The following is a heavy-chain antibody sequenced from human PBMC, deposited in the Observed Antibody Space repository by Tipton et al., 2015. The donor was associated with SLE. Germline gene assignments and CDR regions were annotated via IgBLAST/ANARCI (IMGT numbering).Heavy chain of an antibody. CDR3: ARADYYDFWSGYYSG. D-gene: IGHD3-3*01. V-gene: IGHV4-59*11. Sequence: TLSLTCTVSGGSISSRYWSWIRQPPGKGLEWIGYIFNSGSTNYNPSLKSRVTISVDTSKNQFSLRLKSVTAADTAVYYCARADYYDFWSGYYSGWGQGTLVTVSS. CDR2: IFNSGST. CDR1: GGSISSRY. J-gene: IGHJ4*02.